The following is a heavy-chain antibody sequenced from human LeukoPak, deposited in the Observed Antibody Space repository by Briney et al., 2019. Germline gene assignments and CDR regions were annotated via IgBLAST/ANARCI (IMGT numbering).Heavy chain of an antibody. Sequence: PSETLSLTRTVSGYSISSGYYWGWIRQPPGKGLEWIGSIYHSGSTYYNPSLKSRVTISVDTSKNQFSLKLSSVTAADTAVYYCARDLPSWAYYYYYYMDVWGKGTTVTVSS. CDR2: IYHSGST. J-gene: IGHJ6*03. V-gene: IGHV4-38-2*02. D-gene: IGHD3-16*01. CDR1: GYSISSGYY. CDR3: ARDLPSWAYYYYYYMDV.